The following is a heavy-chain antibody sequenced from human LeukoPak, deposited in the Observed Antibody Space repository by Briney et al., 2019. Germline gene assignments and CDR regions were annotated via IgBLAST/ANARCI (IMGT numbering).Heavy chain of an antibody. Sequence: SETLSLTCTVSGGSISSYCWNWIRQPPGKGLEWIGYIYYSGSTYYNPSLKSRVTISVDTSKNQFSLKLSSVTAADTAVYYCARDHTTSSNWFDPWGQGTLVTVSS. CDR2: IYYSGST. CDR1: GGSISSYC. D-gene: IGHD2-2*01. V-gene: IGHV4-59*06. J-gene: IGHJ5*02. CDR3: ARDHTTSSNWFDP.